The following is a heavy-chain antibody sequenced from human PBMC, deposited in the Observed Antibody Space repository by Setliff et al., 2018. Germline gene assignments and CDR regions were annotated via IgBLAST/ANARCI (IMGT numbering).Heavy chain of an antibody. Sequence: SETLSLTCTVAGGSISSYYWSWIRQPAGEGLEWSGSIYYSGSTYYNPSLKSRVTISVDTSKNQFSLKLSSVTAADTAVYYCARDLGDYGSGSYSIPHYYYYYGMDVRGQGTTVTVSS. CDR3: ARDLGDYGSGSYSIPHYYYYYGMDV. CDR2: IYYSGST. CDR1: GGSISSYY. D-gene: IGHD3-10*01. J-gene: IGHJ6*02. V-gene: IGHV4-4*07.